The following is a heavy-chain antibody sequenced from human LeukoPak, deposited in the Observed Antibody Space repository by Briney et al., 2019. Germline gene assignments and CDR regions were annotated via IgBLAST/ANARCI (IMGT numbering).Heavy chain of an antibody. CDR1: GFTFSSYW. D-gene: IGHD4-17*01. J-gene: IGHJ4*02. CDR2: IKQDGSEK. V-gene: IGHV3-7*01. CDR3: ARGYGNYGY. Sequence: GGSLRLSCAASGFTFSSYWMSWVRQAPGKGLEWVANIKQDGSEKNYVDSVKGRFTISRDNAKNSLYLQMNTLRVEDTAVYYRARGYGNYGYWGQGTLVTVSS.